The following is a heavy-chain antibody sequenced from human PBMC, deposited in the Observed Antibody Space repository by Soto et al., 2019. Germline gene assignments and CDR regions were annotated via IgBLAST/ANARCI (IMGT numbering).Heavy chain of an antibody. J-gene: IGHJ4*02. CDR1: GFTFRTYA. Sequence: GGSLRLSCAASGFTFRTYAMSWVRRAPGKGLEWVSTISGNGGTSYADFVRGRFTISRDNSKNTLYLQMNSLRAEDTAIYYCAKDAPGSGWLSDYWGQGTRVTVSS. CDR3: AKDAPGSGWLSDY. V-gene: IGHV3-23*01. D-gene: IGHD3-22*01. CDR2: ISGNGGT.